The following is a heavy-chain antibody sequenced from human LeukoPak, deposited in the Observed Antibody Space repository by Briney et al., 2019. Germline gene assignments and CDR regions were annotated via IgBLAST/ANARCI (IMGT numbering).Heavy chain of an antibody. CDR3: ARSIYMTMVRAPFDP. V-gene: IGHV1-69*13. J-gene: IGHJ5*02. D-gene: IGHD3-10*01. CDR2: IIPIFGTA. CDR1: GGTFSSYA. Sequence: EASVTVSFTASGGTFSSYAISWVRQAPGQGLEWMGGIIPIFGTANYAQKFQGRVTITADESTSTAYMELSSLRSEDTTVYYCARSIYMTMVRAPFDPWGQGTLVTVSS.